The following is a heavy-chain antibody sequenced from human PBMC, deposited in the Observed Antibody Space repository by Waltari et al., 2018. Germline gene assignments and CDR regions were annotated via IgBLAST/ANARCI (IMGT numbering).Heavy chain of an antibody. J-gene: IGHJ6*02. Sequence: QVQLVESGGGVVQPGRSLRLSCAASEFTFRSYAMHWVRQAPGKGVGWVEDMSYNERNIYYVDSVKGRFIISIDNSRKMLYLQMNSLRTEDTAVYYCARDYCDRTNCHGMDVWGQGTTVTVSS. CDR3: ARDYCDRTNCHGMDV. V-gene: IGHV3-30*04. D-gene: IGHD3-22*01. CDR2: MSYNERNI. CDR1: EFTFRSYA.